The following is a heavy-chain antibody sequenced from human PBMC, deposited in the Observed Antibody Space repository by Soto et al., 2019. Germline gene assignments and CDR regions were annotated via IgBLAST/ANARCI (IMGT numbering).Heavy chain of an antibody. CDR1: GFTFSNYA. D-gene: IGHD3-10*01. J-gene: IGHJ4*02. CDR3: AGSFGELSVY. CDR2: ISGGSSSS. Sequence: PGGSLRLSCTASGFTFSNYAMSWVRQAPGKGLEWVSYISGGSSSSYYVDSVRGRFTISRDNARNSLYLQMNSLRAEDTAVYYCAGSFGELSVYWGQGTLVTVSS. V-gene: IGHV3-48*01.